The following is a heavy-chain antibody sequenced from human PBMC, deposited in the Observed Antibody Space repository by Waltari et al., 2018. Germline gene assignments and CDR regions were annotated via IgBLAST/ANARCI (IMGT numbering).Heavy chain of an antibody. CDR1: GYTFTSYG. CDR3: ARDEVVPAANLYNWFDP. V-gene: IGHV1-18*01. D-gene: IGHD2-2*01. Sequence: QVQLVQSGAEVKKPGASVKVSCKASGYTFTSYGISWVRQAPGQGLEWMGWNSAYNGNKNYAQKLQGRVTMTTDTSTSTAYMELRSLRSDDTAVYYCARDEVVPAANLYNWFDPWGQGTLVTVSS. CDR2: NSAYNGNK. J-gene: IGHJ5*02.